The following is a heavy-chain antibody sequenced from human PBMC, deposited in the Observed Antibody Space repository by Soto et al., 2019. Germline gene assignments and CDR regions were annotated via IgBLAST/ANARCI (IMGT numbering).Heavy chain of an antibody. CDR3: ATGGYSYGWGY. CDR2: INPAGSAL. CDR1: GFTFSSYW. V-gene: IGHV3-74*01. Sequence: EVQLVESGGGLVQPGGSLRLSCVGSGFTFSSYWMHWVRQAPGKGPVWVSRINPAGSALSYADFVKGRVIVSRDKAKNTLYLEMNSLSAGDTAVYYCATGGYSYGWGYWGQGTLVTVSS. J-gene: IGHJ4*02. D-gene: IGHD5-18*01.